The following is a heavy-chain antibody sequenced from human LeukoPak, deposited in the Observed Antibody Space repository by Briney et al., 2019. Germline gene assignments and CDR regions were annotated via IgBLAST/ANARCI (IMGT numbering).Heavy chain of an antibody. Sequence: GGSRRLSCAASGFSFTTYAMHWVRQAPGSGLEYVSAVSTDGGGTYYANSVKGRFTISRDNSKNTLYLQMGSLRVEDMAVYYCARYSSGSCYDYWGQGTLVTVSS. J-gene: IGHJ4*02. V-gene: IGHV3-64*01. CDR3: ARYSSGSCYDY. D-gene: IGHD6-13*01. CDR2: VSTDGGGT. CDR1: GFSFTTYA.